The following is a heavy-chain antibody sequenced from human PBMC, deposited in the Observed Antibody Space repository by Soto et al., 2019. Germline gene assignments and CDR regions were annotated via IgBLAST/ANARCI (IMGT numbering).Heavy chain of an antibody. V-gene: IGHV1-2*02. CDR1: GYTFTGYF. Sequence: GASVKVSCKASGYTFTGYFLHWARQAPGQGLEWMGWINPNSGDTNYAQKFQGRVTMTRDTSISTAYMELSRLSSDDTAVYYCARVKNYYDSSGPFDYWGQGTLVTVSS. J-gene: IGHJ4*02. CDR3: ARVKNYYDSSGPFDY. CDR2: INPNSGDT. D-gene: IGHD3-22*01.